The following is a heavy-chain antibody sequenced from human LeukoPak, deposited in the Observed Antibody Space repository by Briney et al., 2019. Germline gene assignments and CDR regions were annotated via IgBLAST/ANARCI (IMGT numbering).Heavy chain of an antibody. CDR2: INPNTGNP. V-gene: IGHV7-4-1*02. CDR3: AIDQPVAGVSNFDF. Sequence: LWASVKVSCKASGGTFSSYGISWLRQAPGQGLEWMGWINPNTGNPTYAQAFTGRFVFSLDTSVSTAYLQISSLNTEDTAVYYCAIDQPVAGVSNFDFWGQGTLVTVSS. CDR1: GGTFSSYG. D-gene: IGHD6-19*01. J-gene: IGHJ4*02.